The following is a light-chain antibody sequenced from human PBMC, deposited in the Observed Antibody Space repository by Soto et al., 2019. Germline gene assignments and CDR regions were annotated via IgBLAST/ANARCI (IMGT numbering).Light chain of an antibody. CDR3: LQDYNYPWT. V-gene: IGKV1-6*01. J-gene: IGKJ1*01. CDR1: QSPSSY. CDR2: ATS. Sequence: IQMTQSPSSPSASVGDRVTITCRASQSPSSYLNWYQQKPGKAPKLLIYATSSLQGGVPSRFSGSGSGTDFTLTISSLQPEDFATYYCLQDYNYPWTFGQGTKVDIK.